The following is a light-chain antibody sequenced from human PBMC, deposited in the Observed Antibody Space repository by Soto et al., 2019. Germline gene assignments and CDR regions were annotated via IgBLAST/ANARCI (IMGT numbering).Light chain of an antibody. CDR1: QSVNIY. CDR3: QQYDDWLRLT. Sequence: EIVMTQSPATLSVSPGERATLSCRASQSVNIYLAWYQQKPGQAPRLLIFGASSRATGIPARFSGRGSGTEFNLTISSLQSEDFAVYFFQQYDDWLRLTFGGGTKVEIK. V-gene: IGKV3D-15*01. CDR2: GAS. J-gene: IGKJ4*01.